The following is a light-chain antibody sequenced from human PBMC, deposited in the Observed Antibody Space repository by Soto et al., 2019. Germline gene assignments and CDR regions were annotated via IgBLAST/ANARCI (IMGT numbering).Light chain of an antibody. CDR1: QSVSSD. Sequence: EILLTQSPATLSWSPGERATPSCPASQSVSSDLAWYQQKLGQAPRLLIFDASNRATGIASRFSGSGSGTDVNLTISSLETEDFAVYYCQQRSNWPWTFGQGTRLEIK. J-gene: IGKJ5*01. CDR2: DAS. V-gene: IGKV3-11*01. CDR3: QQRSNWPWT.